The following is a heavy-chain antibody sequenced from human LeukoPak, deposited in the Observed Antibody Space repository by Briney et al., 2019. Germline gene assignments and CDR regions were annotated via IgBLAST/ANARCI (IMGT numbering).Heavy chain of an antibody. V-gene: IGHV4-59*01. J-gene: IGHJ3*02. Sequence: SETLSLTCTVSGDFISRYYWSWIRQPPGEGFECIGYIYYTGTTNYNPSLKSRVTKTVDTSKNQFSLRLSSVTAADTAVYYCARATRGGYDILTGNSYAFDIWGQGTMVTVSS. CDR2: IYYTGTT. CDR3: ARATRGGYDILTGNSYAFDI. CDR1: GDFISRYY. D-gene: IGHD3-9*01.